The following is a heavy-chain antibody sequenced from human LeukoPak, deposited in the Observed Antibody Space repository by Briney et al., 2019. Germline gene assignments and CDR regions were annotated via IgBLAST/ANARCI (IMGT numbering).Heavy chain of an antibody. V-gene: IGHV4-39*07. CDR1: GDSISSSSYY. J-gene: IGHJ4*02. CDR3: ARSRFYYYGSGSHLDY. Sequence: SETLSLTCTVSGDSISSSSYYWGWIRQPPGKGLEWIGSIYYNGSTYYNPSLKSRVTISVDTSKNQFSLKLSSVTAADTAVYYCARSRFYYYGSGSHLDYWGQGTLVTVSS. D-gene: IGHD3-10*01. CDR2: IYYNGST.